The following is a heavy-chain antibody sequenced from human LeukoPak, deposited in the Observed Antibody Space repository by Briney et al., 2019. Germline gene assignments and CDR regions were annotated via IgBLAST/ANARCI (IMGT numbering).Heavy chain of an antibody. J-gene: IGHJ4*02. CDR2: IRHSGVDS. Sequence: PGGSLRLSCAASRFSFSDYTMSWVRQLPGKGLEWVSGIRHSGVDSSYADSVKGRFTISRDNSKNMLYLQMNSLRAEDTAVYYCARHTGSGYYYGNWGQGTLVTVSS. D-gene: IGHD3-22*01. CDR3: ARHTGSGYYYGN. CDR1: RFSFSDYT. V-gene: IGHV3-23*01.